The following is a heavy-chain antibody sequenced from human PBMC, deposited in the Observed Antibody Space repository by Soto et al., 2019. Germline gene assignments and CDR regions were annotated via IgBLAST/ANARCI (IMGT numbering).Heavy chain of an antibody. D-gene: IGHD1-1*01. Sequence: PGESLKISCKGSGYSFTSYWINWVRQMPGKGLEWMGIIYPGDSDTRYSPSFQGQVAISADKSIDTAYLQWRSLKASDTAVYYCARNHGRPGSYFGLDLWGQGTTVTVSS. CDR1: GYSFTSYW. CDR3: ARNHGRPGSYFGLDL. CDR2: IYPGDSDT. J-gene: IGHJ6*02. V-gene: IGHV5-51*01.